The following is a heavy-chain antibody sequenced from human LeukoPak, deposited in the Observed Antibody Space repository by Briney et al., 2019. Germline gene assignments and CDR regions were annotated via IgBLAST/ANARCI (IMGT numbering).Heavy chain of an antibody. V-gene: IGHV3-23*01. D-gene: IGHD2-8*02. CDR2: INGFGNNT. CDR1: GFNFSTYA. Sequence: GGSLRLSCAASGFNFSTYAMSWVRQAPGKGLEWVSTINGFGNNTYFADSVKGRFTISRDNSKNTLYLQMNNLRAGDTAIYYCATYRQVLLPFESWGQGTLVTVSS. CDR3: ATYRQVLLPFES. J-gene: IGHJ4*02.